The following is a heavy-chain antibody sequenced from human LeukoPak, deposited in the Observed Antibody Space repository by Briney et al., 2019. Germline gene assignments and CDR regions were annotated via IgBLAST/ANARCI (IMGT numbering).Heavy chain of an antibody. CDR3: ARPVRPGYFDY. J-gene: IGHJ4*02. CDR2: IYHSGST. CDR1: GGSISSGGYS. D-gene: IGHD3-10*02. Sequence: PSETLSLTCAVSGGSISSGGYSWSWIRQPPGKGLEWIGYIYHSGSTYYNPSLKSRVTISVDTSKNQFSLKLSSVTAADTAVYYCARPVRPGYFDYWGQGTLVTVSS. V-gene: IGHV4-30-2*03.